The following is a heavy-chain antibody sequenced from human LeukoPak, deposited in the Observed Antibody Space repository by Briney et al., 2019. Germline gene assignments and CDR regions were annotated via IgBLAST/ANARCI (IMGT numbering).Heavy chain of an antibody. D-gene: IGHD2-15*01. CDR2: IRYDGSDN. J-gene: IGHJ6*03. Sequence: PGGSLRLSCAASGFTFNSYGMHWVRQAPGKGLEWVVFIRYDGSDNYYADSVKGRFTISRDNSKNTLYLQMNSLRAEDTAVYYCAKTPVHTVPYYYMDVWGKGTTVTISS. V-gene: IGHV3-30*02. CDR1: GFTFNSYG. CDR3: AKTPVHTVPYYYMDV.